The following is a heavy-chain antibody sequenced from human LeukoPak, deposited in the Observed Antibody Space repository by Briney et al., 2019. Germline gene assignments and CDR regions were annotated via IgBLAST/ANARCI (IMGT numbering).Heavy chain of an antibody. CDR3: VRDEYY. CDR1: GFTVSGDY. Sequence: GGSLRLSCTASGFTVSGDYMAWVRQAPGKGLEFLSVIYGAGDTYYADSVKGRFTLFRDDSQNTVYLQMNSLRADDTAVYYCVRDEYYWGQGTLVTVSS. V-gene: IGHV3-66*01. CDR2: IYGAGDT. J-gene: IGHJ4*02.